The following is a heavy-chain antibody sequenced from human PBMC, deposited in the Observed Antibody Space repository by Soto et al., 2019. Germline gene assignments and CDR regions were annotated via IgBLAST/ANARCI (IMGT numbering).Heavy chain of an antibody. J-gene: IGHJ5*02. CDR3: AHRGYGDYPRDNWFDP. D-gene: IGHD4-17*01. V-gene: IGHV2-5*01. CDR1: GFSIKTGGVG. CDR2: IYWNDDK. Sequence: QITLKESGPTLVKPTQTLTLTCTFSGFSIKTGGVGVGWIRQPPGKALEWLALIYWNDDKRYNPSLKSRLTITKDTSTNQVVLIMTNMFPVDTATYYCAHRGYGDYPRDNWFDPWGQGTLVTVSS.